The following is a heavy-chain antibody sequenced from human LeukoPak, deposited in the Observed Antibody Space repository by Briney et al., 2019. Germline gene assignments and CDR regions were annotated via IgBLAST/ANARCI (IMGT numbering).Heavy chain of an antibody. Sequence: PSETLSLTCTVSGGSISSGSYYWGWIRQPPGKGLEWIGRIYYSGSTYYNPSLKSRVTISVDTSKNQFSLKLSSVTAADTAVYYCVRLRDIAATWNWGQGTLVTVSS. V-gene: IGHV4-39*01. D-gene: IGHD6-13*01. CDR2: IYYSGST. J-gene: IGHJ4*02. CDR3: VRLRDIAATWN. CDR1: GGSISSGSYY.